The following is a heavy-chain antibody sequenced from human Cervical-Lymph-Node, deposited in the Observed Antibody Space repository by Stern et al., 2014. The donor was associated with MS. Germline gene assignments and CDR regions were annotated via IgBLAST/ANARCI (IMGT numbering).Heavy chain of an antibody. CDR2: INHSGST. CDR1: GGSFSGYY. J-gene: IGHJ4*02. CDR3: ARLLRPVLDFDY. V-gene: IGHV4-34*01. Sequence: QVQLQQWGAGLLKPSETLSLTCAVYGGSFSGYYWSWIRQPPGKGLEWIGEINHSGSTNYTPSLKRRVTKSVDPSKNQFSLKLSSVTAADTAVYYCARLLRPVLDFDYWGQGTLVTVSS. D-gene: IGHD2-15*01.